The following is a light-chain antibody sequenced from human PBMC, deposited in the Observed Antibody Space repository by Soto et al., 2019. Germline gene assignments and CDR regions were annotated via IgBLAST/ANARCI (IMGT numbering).Light chain of an antibody. Sequence: DIQMTQSPSTLSGSVGDRVTITCRASQTISSWLAWYQQKPGKAPKLLIYKASTLKSGVPSRFSGSGSGIEFTLTISSLQREDFAVYYCQQYNEWPPTFGQGTRLEIK. CDR3: QQYNEWPPT. J-gene: IGKJ5*01. CDR1: QTISSW. V-gene: IGKV1-5*03. CDR2: KAS.